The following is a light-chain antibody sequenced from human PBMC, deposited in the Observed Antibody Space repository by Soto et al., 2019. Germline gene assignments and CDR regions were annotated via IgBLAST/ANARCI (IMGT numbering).Light chain of an antibody. CDR1: TSNIGNNF. Sequence: QSVLTQAPSASETPGQRVTISCSGSTSNIGNNFVYWYQQLPGAAPRLVMYRNDKRPTGVPDRFSGSKSGTSASLAISGLRSEDVADYHCVTWDDTLSGAVFGGGTKLTVL. CDR2: RND. J-gene: IGLJ2*01. CDR3: VTWDDTLSGAV. V-gene: IGLV1-47*01.